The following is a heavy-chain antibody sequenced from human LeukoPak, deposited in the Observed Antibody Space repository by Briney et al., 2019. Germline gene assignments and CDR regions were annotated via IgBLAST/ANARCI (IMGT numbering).Heavy chain of an antibody. J-gene: IGHJ3*02. CDR3: ARGGLMVYALRVQNDAFAI. CDR2: INHSGST. CDR1: GGSFRDYY. Sequence: PSETLSLTCAVYGGSFRDYYWSWIRQPPGKGLEWIGEINHSGSTNYNPSLKGRVTISIDTSKNQFSLKLSSVTAADTAVYYCARGGLMVYALRVQNDAFAIGGQGTMLTVSS. D-gene: IGHD2-8*01. V-gene: IGHV4-34*01.